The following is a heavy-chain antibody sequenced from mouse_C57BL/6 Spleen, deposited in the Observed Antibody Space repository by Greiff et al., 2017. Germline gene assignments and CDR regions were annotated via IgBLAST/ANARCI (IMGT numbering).Heavy chain of an antibody. CDR3: AGGYSYAMDY. J-gene: IGHJ4*01. CDR2: ISRGSGTT. D-gene: IGHD1-1*02. Sequence: EVQGVESGGGLVKPGGSLKLSCAASGFTFSDYGMHWVRQAPEKGLEWVAYISRGSGTTYYADTVKGRFTIARDNAKNTLFLQMTSLRSEDTAMYYCAGGYSYAMDYWGQGTSVTVSS. V-gene: IGHV5-17*01. CDR1: GFTFSDYG.